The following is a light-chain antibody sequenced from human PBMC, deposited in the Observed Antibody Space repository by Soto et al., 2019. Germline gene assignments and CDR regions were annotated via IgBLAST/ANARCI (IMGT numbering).Light chain of an antibody. CDR2: DAS. J-gene: IGKJ5*01. V-gene: IGKV1-33*01. CDR1: QDISDV. CDR3: QQFYDLPIT. Sequence: DIQMTQSPSALSASVGDRFTITCQASQDISDVLNWYQQQPGKAPKVLIYDASKLQTGVPSRFSGRGSGKDCTFTISSLQPDDSGTYYCQQFYDLPITFGQGTRLEIK.